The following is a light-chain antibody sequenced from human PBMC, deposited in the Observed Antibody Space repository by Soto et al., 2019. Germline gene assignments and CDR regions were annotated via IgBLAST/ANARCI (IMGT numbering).Light chain of an antibody. CDR1: QSISSY. Sequence: DIHMTQSPSSLSASVGDRVTIPCRASQSISSYLNWYQQKPGKAPKLLIYAASSLQSGVPSRFSGSGSGTDFTLTISSLQPEDFATYYCQQSYSTLWTFGQGTKVDIK. CDR3: QQSYSTLWT. CDR2: AAS. J-gene: IGKJ1*01. V-gene: IGKV1-39*01.